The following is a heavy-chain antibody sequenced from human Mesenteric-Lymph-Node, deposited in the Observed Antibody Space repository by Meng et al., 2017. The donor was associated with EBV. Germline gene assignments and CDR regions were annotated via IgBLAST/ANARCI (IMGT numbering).Heavy chain of an antibody. J-gene: IGHJ5*02. D-gene: IGHD3-16*01. CDR2: INHSGST. CDR1: GGAFGGYY. CDR3: ARGRSYVSGVIDP. Sequence: VQLHEWGVGLLKPSETSSLSFAVYGGAFGGYYWSWIRQPPGKGLEWIGEINHSGSTNYNPSLKSRVNISVVTSKNQFSLKLSSVTAADTAVYYCARGRSYVSGVIDPRGQGTLVTVSS. V-gene: IGHV4-34*01.